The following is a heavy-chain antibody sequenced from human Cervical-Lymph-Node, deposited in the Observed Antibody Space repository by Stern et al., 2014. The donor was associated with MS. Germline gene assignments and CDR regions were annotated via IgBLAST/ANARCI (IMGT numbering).Heavy chain of an antibody. J-gene: IGHJ4*02. Sequence: QVQLGQSGPGLVKPSETLSLTCTVSGGSISSYYWSWIRQPPGKGLEWIGYIYYSGSTNYNPSLKSRVTISVDTSKNQFSLKLSSVTAADTAVYYCARDRSEFDYWGQGTLVTVSS. D-gene: IGHD3-10*01. CDR1: GGSISSYY. CDR2: IYYSGST. V-gene: IGHV4-59*01. CDR3: ARDRSEFDY.